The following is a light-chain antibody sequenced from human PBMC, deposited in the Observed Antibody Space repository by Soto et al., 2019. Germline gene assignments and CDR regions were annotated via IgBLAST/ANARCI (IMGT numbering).Light chain of an antibody. Sequence: DIQMTLSPSALSASVGDRVIITCRASQSIRNWLAWYQQKPGKAPKLLIYKTSTLQSGVPSRFSGSGSGTEFTLTISGLQPDDFATYYCQHYDGYPMTFGGGTKVEI. V-gene: IGKV1-5*03. CDR3: QHYDGYPMT. J-gene: IGKJ4*01. CDR2: KTS. CDR1: QSIRNW.